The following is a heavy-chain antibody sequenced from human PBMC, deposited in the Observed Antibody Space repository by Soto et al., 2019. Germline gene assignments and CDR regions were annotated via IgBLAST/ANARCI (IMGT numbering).Heavy chain of an antibody. J-gene: IGHJ6*02. Sequence: LRLSCAASGFTFSSYSMNWVRQAPGKGLEWVSSISSSSSYIYYADSVKGRFTISRDNAKNSLYLQMNSLRAEDTAVYYCARDLGYCSSTSCYYYGMDVWGQGTTVTVSS. CDR1: GFTFSSYS. CDR3: ARDLGYCSSTSCYYYGMDV. D-gene: IGHD2-2*01. V-gene: IGHV3-21*01. CDR2: ISSSSSYI.